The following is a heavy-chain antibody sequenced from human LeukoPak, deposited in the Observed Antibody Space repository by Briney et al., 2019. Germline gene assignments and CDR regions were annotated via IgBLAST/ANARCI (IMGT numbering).Heavy chain of an antibody. CDR1: GGSITSYY. D-gene: IGHD2-2*01. Sequence: PSETLSLTCTVSGGSITSYYWSWIRQSPGKGLEWIGYIYFTGTGSTNYSPSLKSRVTISVDTSKNQFSLKLSSVTAADTAVYYCARHREKSSYYGVDWFDPWGQGTLVTVSS. CDR2: IYFTGTGST. CDR3: ARHREKSSYYGVDWFDP. V-gene: IGHV4-59*08. J-gene: IGHJ5*02.